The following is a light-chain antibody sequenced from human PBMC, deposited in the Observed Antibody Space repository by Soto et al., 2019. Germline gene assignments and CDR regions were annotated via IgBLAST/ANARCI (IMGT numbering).Light chain of an antibody. CDR2: GVF. CDR3: QQGDIWPWT. Sequence: EVVMTQSPVTLSVSLGQRATLSCMASQTVSSHIAWYQQKPGQAPRLLISGVFVRATGIPGRFSGSGSGTEFTLTISSLQSEDFATYYCQQGDIWPWTFGQGTKVEMK. CDR1: QTVSSH. J-gene: IGKJ1*01. V-gene: IGKV3D-15*01.